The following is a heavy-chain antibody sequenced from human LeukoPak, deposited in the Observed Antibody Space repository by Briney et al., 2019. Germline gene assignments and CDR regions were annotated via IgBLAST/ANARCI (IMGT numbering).Heavy chain of an antibody. V-gene: IGHV4-34*01. Sequence: PSETLSLTCAVYGGSFSGYYWSWIRQPPGKGLEWIGEINHSGSTNYNPSLKSRVTISVDTSKNQFSLKLSSVTAADTAVYYCARSHAEGSNSWYGYYYYMDVWGKGTTVTVSS. CDR2: INHSGST. D-gene: IGHD6-13*01. CDR3: ARSHAEGSNSWYGYYYYMDV. J-gene: IGHJ6*03. CDR1: GGSFSGYY.